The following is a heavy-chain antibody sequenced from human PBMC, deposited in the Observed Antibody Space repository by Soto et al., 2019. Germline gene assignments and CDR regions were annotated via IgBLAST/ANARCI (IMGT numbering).Heavy chain of an antibody. CDR2: IYYSGST. CDR1: GGSISSSSYY. Sequence: QLQLQESGPGLVKPSETLSLTCTVSGGSISSSSYYWGWIRQPPGKGLEWIESIYYSGSTYYNPSLKSRVTISVDTSKNQFSLKLSSVTAADTAVYYCARHVLMITFWGVPDAFDIWGQGTMVTVSS. CDR3: ARHVLMITFWGVPDAFDI. J-gene: IGHJ3*02. D-gene: IGHD3-16*01. V-gene: IGHV4-39*01.